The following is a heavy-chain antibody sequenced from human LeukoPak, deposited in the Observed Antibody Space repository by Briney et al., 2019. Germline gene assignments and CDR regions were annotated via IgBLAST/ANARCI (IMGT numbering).Heavy chain of an antibody. Sequence: GGSLRLSCAASGFTFSSYSMNWVRQAPGKGLEWVSSISSSSSYIYYADSVKGRFTISRDNAKNSLYLQMNSLRAEDTAVYYCARDKRENGVFDYWGQGTLVTVSS. CDR1: GFTFSSYS. J-gene: IGHJ4*02. D-gene: IGHD2-8*01. V-gene: IGHV3-21*01. CDR2: ISSSSSYI. CDR3: ARDKRENGVFDY.